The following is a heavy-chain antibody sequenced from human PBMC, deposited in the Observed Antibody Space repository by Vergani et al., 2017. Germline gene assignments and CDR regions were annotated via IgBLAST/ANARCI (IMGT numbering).Heavy chain of an antibody. D-gene: IGHD1-7*01. CDR2: ISTYNAYT. CDR1: GYSFTNYG. Sequence: QVQLVQSGGEVKKPGASVKVSCKASGYSFTNYGISWVRQAPGQGLEWMGWISTYNAYTNYAQNLQGRVTMTTDTSTSMAYMEVRSMTFDDTALYCCVRDTDNWNYFYLRYYYYGMDVWGQGTTVTVSS. V-gene: IGHV1-18*04. J-gene: IGHJ6*02. CDR3: VRDTDNWNYFYLRYYYYGMDV.